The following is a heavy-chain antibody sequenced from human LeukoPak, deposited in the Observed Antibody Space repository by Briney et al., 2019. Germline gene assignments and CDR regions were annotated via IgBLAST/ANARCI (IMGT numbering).Heavy chain of an antibody. CDR3: ARGGRYYYGSGSYGNWFGP. D-gene: IGHD3-10*01. CDR2: IYYSGST. V-gene: IGHV4-59*01. J-gene: IGHJ5*02. CDR1: GGSISSYY. Sequence: SETLSLTCTVSGGSISSYYWSWIRQPPGKGLEWIGYIYYSGSTNYNPSLKSRVTISVDTSKNQFSLKLSSVTAADTAVYYCARGGRYYYGSGSYGNWFGPWGQGTLVTVSS.